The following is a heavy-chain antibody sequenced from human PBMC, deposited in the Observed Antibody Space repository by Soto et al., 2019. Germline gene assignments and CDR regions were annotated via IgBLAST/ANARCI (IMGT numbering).Heavy chain of an antibody. V-gene: IGHV1-3*01. Sequence: ASEKVSCKASGYTFTSSAMHWVRQAPGQRLEWMGWINAGNGNTKYSQKFQGRVTITRDTSASTAYMELSSLRSEDTAVYYCARGGSLYWYFDLWGRGTLVTVSS. D-gene: IGHD1-26*01. J-gene: IGHJ2*01. CDR1: GYTFTSSA. CDR2: INAGNGNT. CDR3: ARGGSLYWYFDL.